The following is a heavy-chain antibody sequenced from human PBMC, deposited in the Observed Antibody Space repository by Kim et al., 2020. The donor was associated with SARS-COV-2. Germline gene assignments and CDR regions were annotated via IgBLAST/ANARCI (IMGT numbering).Heavy chain of an antibody. Sequence: SQKFQGRVTITRETSARPADMELSSLRSEDTAVYYCARGARIAAAGKFDYWGQGTLVTVSS. J-gene: IGHJ4*02. D-gene: IGHD6-13*01. CDR3: ARGARIAAAGKFDY. V-gene: IGHV1-3*01.